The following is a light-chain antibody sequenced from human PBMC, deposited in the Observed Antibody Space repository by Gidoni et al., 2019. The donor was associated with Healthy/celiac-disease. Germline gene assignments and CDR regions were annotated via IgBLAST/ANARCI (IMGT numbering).Light chain of an antibody. CDR2: QDS. J-gene: IGLJ2*01. Sequence: SYALTQPPSVSVSPGQTASITCPGDNLGDKYACWYQQKPGQSPVLVIYQDSKRPSGIPERFSGSNSGKTATLTISGTKAMDEADYYCQAWDSSTAVFGGGTKLTVL. CDR3: QAWDSSTAV. CDR1: NLGDKY. V-gene: IGLV3-1*01.